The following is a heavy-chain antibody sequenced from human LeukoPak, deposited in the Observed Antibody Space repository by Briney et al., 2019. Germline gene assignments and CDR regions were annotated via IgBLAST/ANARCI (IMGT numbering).Heavy chain of an antibody. CDR2: INPNSGGT. D-gene: IGHD2-8*01. Sequence: GASVKVSCKASGYTFTGYYMHWVRQAPGQGLEWMGWINPNSGGTNYAQKFQGRVTMTRDTSISTAYMELSRLRSDDTAVYYCAREKTDIVLMVYATPPDYWGQGTLVTVSS. CDR1: GYTFTGYY. CDR3: AREKTDIVLMVYATPPDY. J-gene: IGHJ4*02. V-gene: IGHV1-2*02.